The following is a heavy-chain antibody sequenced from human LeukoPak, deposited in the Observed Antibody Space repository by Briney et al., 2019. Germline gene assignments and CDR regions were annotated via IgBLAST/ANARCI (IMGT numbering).Heavy chain of an antibody. Sequence: GGSLRLSCAASGFTFSSYWMSRVRQAPGKGLEWVANIKQDGSEKYYVDSVKGRFTISRDNAKNSLYLQMNSLRAEDTAVYYCAREGETYYYDSSGYWVPYYFDYWGQGTLVTVSS. D-gene: IGHD3-22*01. CDR2: IKQDGSEK. J-gene: IGHJ4*02. CDR1: GFTFSSYW. V-gene: IGHV3-7*03. CDR3: AREGETYYYDSSGYWVPYYFDY.